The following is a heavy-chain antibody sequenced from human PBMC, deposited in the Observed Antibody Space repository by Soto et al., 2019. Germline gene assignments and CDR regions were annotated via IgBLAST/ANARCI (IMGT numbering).Heavy chain of an antibody. CDR1: GYRFIYYP. CDR2: INIGNGNT. Sequence: QVQLVQSGAEVKRPGASVKISCKASGYRFIYYPIHWVRQAPGQGLEWMGWINIGNGNTQYSQNFQGRVTITSDTSATTVDMELSSLKSEDTAVYHCAREPLCGGKCYDNYFDPWGQGTLVIVSS. CDR3: AREPLCGGKCYDNYFDP. V-gene: IGHV1-3*04. J-gene: IGHJ5*02. D-gene: IGHD2-21*01.